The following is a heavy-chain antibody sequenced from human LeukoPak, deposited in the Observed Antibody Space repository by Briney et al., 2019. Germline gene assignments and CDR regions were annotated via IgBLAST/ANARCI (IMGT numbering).Heavy chain of an antibody. CDR1: GGSISSSSYY. CDR3: ARVSLATIVYYFDY. V-gene: IGHV4-39*07. Sequence: SETLSLTCTVSGGSISSSSYYWGWIRQPPGKGQEWIGSIYYSGSTYYNPSLKSRVTISVDTSKNQFSLKLSSVTAADTAVYYCARVSLATIVYYFDYWGQGTLVTVSS. J-gene: IGHJ4*02. D-gene: IGHD5-12*01. CDR2: IYYSGST.